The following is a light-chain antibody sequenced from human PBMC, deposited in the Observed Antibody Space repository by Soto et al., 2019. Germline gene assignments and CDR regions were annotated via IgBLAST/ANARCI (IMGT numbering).Light chain of an antibody. Sequence: QAVVTQPPSVSGAPGQRVTISCTGSSSNIGADYDVHWYQQLPGTAPKLLIYGNNNRPSEVPDRFSGSKSGTSASLAITGLQAEDEADYYCQSYDRSLSGRVFGGGTKLTVL. V-gene: IGLV1-40*01. CDR1: SSNIGADYD. J-gene: IGLJ2*01. CDR2: GNN. CDR3: QSYDRSLSGRV.